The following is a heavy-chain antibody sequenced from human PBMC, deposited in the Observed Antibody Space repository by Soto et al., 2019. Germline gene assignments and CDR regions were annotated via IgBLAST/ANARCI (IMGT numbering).Heavy chain of an antibody. V-gene: IGHV5-10-1*01. CDR2: IDPSDSQT. J-gene: IGHJ4*02. CDR1: GYSFAGYW. D-gene: IGHD3-22*01. Sequence: GESLKISCKGSGYSFAGYWITWVRQKPGKGLEWMGRIDPSDSQTYYSPSFRGHVTIAVTKSITTVFLQWSSVRASDTAMYYCARQIYDSDTGPNFQYSFDSWGQGTPVTVSS. CDR3: ARQIYDSDTGPNFQYSFDS.